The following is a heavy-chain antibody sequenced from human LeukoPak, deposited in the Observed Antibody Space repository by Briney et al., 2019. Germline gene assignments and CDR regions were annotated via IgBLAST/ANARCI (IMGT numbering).Heavy chain of an antibody. CDR1: GFTFSSYS. V-gene: IGHV3-21*01. D-gene: IGHD1-1*01. Sequence: PGGSLRLSCAASGFTFSSYSMNWVRQAPGKGLEWVSSIRSSSTYIYYADSVKGRFTISRDNAKNSLYLQMNSLRAEDTAVYYCARDTTGTSDYWGQGTLVAVSS. CDR3: ARDTTGTSDY. J-gene: IGHJ4*02. CDR2: IRSSSTYI.